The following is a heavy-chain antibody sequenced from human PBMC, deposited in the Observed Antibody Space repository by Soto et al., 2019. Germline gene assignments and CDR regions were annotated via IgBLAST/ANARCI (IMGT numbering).Heavy chain of an antibody. V-gene: IGHV6-1*01. J-gene: IGHJ6*02. CDR1: GDSVSSNSAA. D-gene: IGHD3-9*01. Sequence: PSQTLSLTCAISGDSVSSNSAAWNWIRQSPSRGLEWLGRTYYRSKWYNDYAVSVKSRITINPDTSKNQFSLQLNSATPEDTAVYYCARDVPYDILTGYYRNYYYYYGMDVWGQGTTVTVSS. CDR3: ARDVPYDILTGYYRNYYYYYGMDV. CDR2: TYYRSKWYN.